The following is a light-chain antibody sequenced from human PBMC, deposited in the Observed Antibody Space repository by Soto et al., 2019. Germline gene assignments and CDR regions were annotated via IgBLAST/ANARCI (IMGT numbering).Light chain of an antibody. CDR2: VNSDGSH. CDR3: QTWGTGIRV. V-gene: IGLV4-69*01. Sequence: QSVLTQSPSASASLGASVKLTCTLSSGHSSYAIAWHQQQPEKGPRYLMKVNSDGSHSKGDGIPDRFSGSSSGAERYLTISSLQSGDEADYYCQTWGTGIRVFGGGTKLTVL. CDR1: SGHSSYA. J-gene: IGLJ2*01.